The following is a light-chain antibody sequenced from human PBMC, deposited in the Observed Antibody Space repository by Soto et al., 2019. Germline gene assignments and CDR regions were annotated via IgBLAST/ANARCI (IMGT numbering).Light chain of an antibody. CDR3: QQYGSSPLT. V-gene: IGKV3-20*01. Sequence: EIVLTQSRGTLSLSPGERATLSCRASQSISSSYLAWYQQKPGQAPRLLIYGVSSRATGIPDRFSGSGSGTDFTLTISRLEPEDFAVYYCQQYGSSPLTFGGGTKVDIK. J-gene: IGKJ4*01. CDR2: GVS. CDR1: QSISSSY.